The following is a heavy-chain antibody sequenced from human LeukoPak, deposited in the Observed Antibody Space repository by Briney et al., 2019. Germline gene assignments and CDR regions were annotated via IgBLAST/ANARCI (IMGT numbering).Heavy chain of an antibody. D-gene: IGHD3/OR15-3a*01. CDR2: ISSTSRYI. J-gene: IGHJ4*02. V-gene: IGHV3-21*01. CDR3: TRAVAADDFSPGY. Sequence: GGSLRLSCVVSGFTFSSYSMNWVRQAPGKGLEWVSCISSTSRYIYYADSVKGRFTISRDNAKNSVYLQMNSLRAEDTAVYYCTRAVAADDFSPGYWGQGTLLTVSS. CDR1: GFTFSSYS.